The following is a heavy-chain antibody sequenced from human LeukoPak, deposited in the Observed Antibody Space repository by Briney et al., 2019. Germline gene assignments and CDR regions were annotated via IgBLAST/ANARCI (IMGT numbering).Heavy chain of an antibody. CDR2: ISYGGSNK. CDR3: ARGPPTPRDCYYGMDV. CDR1: GFTFSSYA. J-gene: IGHJ6*04. V-gene: IGHV3-30*04. Sequence: GRSLRLSCAASGFTFSSYAMHWVRQAPGKGLEWVAVISYGGSNKYYADSVKGRFTISRDNSKNTLYLQMNSLRAEDTAVYYCARGPPTPRDCYYGMDVWGKGTTVTVSS.